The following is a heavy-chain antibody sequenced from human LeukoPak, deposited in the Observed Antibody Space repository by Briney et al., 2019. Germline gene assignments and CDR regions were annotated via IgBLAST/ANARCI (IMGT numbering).Heavy chain of an antibody. Sequence: GGSLRLSCAASGFTFDDYGMSWVRQAPGKGLEWVSGINWNGGSTGYADSVKGRFTISRDNSRNTLYLQMNSLRAEDTAVYYCAEGGYDQDFDYWGRGALVTVSS. V-gene: IGHV3-20*04. CDR2: INWNGGST. CDR3: AEGGYDQDFDY. D-gene: IGHD5-12*01. J-gene: IGHJ4*02. CDR1: GFTFDDYG.